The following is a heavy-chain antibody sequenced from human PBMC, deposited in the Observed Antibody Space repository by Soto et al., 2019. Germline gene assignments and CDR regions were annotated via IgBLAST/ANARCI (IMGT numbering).Heavy chain of an antibody. J-gene: IGHJ6*02. V-gene: IGHV3-21*01. Sequence: LRLSCAASGFTFSSYSMNWVRQAPGKGLEWVSSISSSSSYIYYADSVKGRFTISRDNAKNSLYLQMNSLRAEDTAVYYCASSQWLVRDYYYGMDVWGQGTTVTVSS. CDR3: ASSQWLVRDYYYGMDV. D-gene: IGHD6-19*01. CDR1: GFTFSSYS. CDR2: ISSSSSYI.